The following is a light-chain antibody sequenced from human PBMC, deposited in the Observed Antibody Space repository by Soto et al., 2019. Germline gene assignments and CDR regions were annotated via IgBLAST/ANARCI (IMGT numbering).Light chain of an antibody. CDR1: SSDVGGYNY. CDR2: EVS. Sequence: QSALTQPPSASGSPGQSVTISCTGTSSDVGGYNYVSWYQQHPDKAPKLMIYEVSKRPSGVPDRFSGSKSGNTASLTVSGLQAEDEADYYCSSYAGSNNFGVFGTGTKLTVL. V-gene: IGLV2-8*01. CDR3: SSYAGSNNFGV. J-gene: IGLJ1*01.